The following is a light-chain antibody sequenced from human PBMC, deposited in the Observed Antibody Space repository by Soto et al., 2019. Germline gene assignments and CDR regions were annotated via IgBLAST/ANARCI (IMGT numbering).Light chain of an antibody. CDR3: QQYDNLPPLFT. CDR1: QDISNY. CDR2: DAS. Sequence: DIQMTQSPSSLSASVGDRVTITCQASQDISNYLNWYRQKPGKAPKLLIYDASNLETEVPSRFSGSGSGTDFTFTISSLQPEDIATYYCQQYDNLPPLFTFGPGTKVDIK. J-gene: IGKJ3*01. V-gene: IGKV1-33*01.